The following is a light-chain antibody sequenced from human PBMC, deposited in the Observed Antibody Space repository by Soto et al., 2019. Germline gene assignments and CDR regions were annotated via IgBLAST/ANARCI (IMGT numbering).Light chain of an antibody. V-gene: IGKV3D-20*01. Sequence: EIVLTQSPATLSLSPGERATLSCGASQSVSSSCLAWYQQKPGLAPRLLIFDASSRDTGIPDRFSGSGSGTDFTLTISRLEPEDFAVYYCEQYASSRTFGQGTKVEIK. CDR3: EQYASSRT. J-gene: IGKJ1*01. CDR1: QSVSSSC. CDR2: DAS.